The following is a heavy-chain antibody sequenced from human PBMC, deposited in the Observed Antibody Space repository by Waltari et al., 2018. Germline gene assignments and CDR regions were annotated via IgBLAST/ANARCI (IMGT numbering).Heavy chain of an antibody. CDR1: GGSISRYY. CDR3: ARIDDYDAFDI. CDR2: IYYSGST. D-gene: IGHD4-17*01. Sequence: QVQLQESGPGLVKPSETLSLTCTVSGGSISRYYWRWIRQPPGKGLEWIGYIYYSGSTNYNPSLKSRVTISVDTSKNQFSLKLSSVTAADTAVYYCARIDDYDAFDIWGQGTMVTVSS. V-gene: IGHV4-59*01. J-gene: IGHJ3*02.